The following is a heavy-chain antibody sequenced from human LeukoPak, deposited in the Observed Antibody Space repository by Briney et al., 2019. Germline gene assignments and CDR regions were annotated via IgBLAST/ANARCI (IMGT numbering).Heavy chain of an antibody. Sequence: PGGSLRLSCAASGFTFSSYAMSWVRQAPGKGLEWVSAISGSGGSTYYADSVKGRFTISRDNSKNTLYLQMNSLRAEDTAVYYCAKTAYSSGWYHGYFDYWGRGTLVTVSS. D-gene: IGHD6-19*01. J-gene: IGHJ4*02. CDR2: ISGSGGST. V-gene: IGHV3-23*01. CDR3: AKTAYSSGWYHGYFDY. CDR1: GFTFSSYA.